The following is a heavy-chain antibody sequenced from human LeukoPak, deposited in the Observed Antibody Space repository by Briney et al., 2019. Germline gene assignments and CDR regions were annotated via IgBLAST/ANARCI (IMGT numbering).Heavy chain of an antibody. D-gene: IGHD4/OR15-4a*01. CDR2: IKSKTDGGTT. V-gene: IGHV3-15*01. CDR3: TGATTDDY. CDR1: GFTFSNAW. Sequence: GGPLRLSCAASGFTFSNAWMSWVRQAPGKGLEWVGRIKSKTDGGTTDYAAPAKGRFTISRDDSENTLCLQMNSLKIEDTAVYYCTGATTDDYWGQGTLVTVSS. J-gene: IGHJ4*02.